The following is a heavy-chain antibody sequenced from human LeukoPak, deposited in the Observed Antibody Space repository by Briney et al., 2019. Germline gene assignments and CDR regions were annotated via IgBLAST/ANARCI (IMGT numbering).Heavy chain of an antibody. D-gene: IGHD2-2*01. V-gene: IGHV1-18*01. CDR2: SSAYNGNT. CDR3: ERQVPAAHDAFDI. Sequence: ASVKVSCKASGYTFTSYGSSWLRQAPGQGLEWMGWSSAYNGNTNYAQKLQGRVTMTTETLTRTAYMELRSLRSDDTAVYYCERQVPAAHDAFDIWGQGKMVTISS. CDR1: GYTFTSYG. J-gene: IGHJ3*02.